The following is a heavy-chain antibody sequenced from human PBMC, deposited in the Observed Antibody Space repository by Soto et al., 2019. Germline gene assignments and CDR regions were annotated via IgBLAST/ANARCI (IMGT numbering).Heavy chain of an antibody. CDR1: GFTFSNYA. J-gene: IGHJ6*02. Sequence: GGSLRLSCAASGFTFSNYAMTLVRQAPGKGLEWVSAISSSGASTYYADSVKGRFTISRDNSKNTLYLQMNSLRVEDTALYYCAKVTAVAGTVRYQYGMDVWGRGTTVTVSS. CDR2: ISSSGAST. CDR3: AKVTAVAGTVRYQYGMDV. V-gene: IGHV3-23*01. D-gene: IGHD6-19*01.